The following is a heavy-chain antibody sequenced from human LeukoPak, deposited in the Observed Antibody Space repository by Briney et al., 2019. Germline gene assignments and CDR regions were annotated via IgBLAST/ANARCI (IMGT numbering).Heavy chain of an antibody. V-gene: IGHV4-59*01. J-gene: IGHJ4*02. CDR1: GGSISSYY. Sequence: PSETLSLTCTVSGGSISSYYWSWIRQPPGKGLEWIGYIYYSGSTNYNPSLKSRVTISVDTSKNQFSLKLSSVTAADTAVYYCARGIVDDSFDYWGQGTLVTVSS. D-gene: IGHD1-26*01. CDR3: ARGIVDDSFDY. CDR2: IYYSGST.